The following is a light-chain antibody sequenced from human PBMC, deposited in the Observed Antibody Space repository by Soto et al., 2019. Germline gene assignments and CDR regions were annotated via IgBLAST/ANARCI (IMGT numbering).Light chain of an antibody. V-gene: IGLV2-23*02. CDR2: EVN. CDR3: CSYAGSSSVV. CDR1: SSDVGSYNL. J-gene: IGLJ2*01. Sequence: QSALTQPASVSGSPGQSITISCTGTSSDVGSYNLVSWYQQPPGKAPKLMIYEVNKRPSGISNRFSGSKSGNTASLTISGLQAEDEADYYCCSYAGSSSVVFGGGTKLTVL.